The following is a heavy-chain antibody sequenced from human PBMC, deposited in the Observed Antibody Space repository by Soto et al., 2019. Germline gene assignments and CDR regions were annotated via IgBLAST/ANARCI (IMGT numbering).Heavy chain of an antibody. V-gene: IGHV3-11*01. CDR1: GFTFSDYY. CDR3: ERLRYYDAGSSVNWPDP. Sequence: QAQLVESGGGLVKPGGSLRLSCAASGFTFSDYYMNWIRQAPGKGLEWVSYICSSGSIRYYAYSVKGRITISRDNAKNSLYLELKHMRAEEAAVYYWERLRYYDAGSSVNWPDPWGQGTLVTVSS. D-gene: IGHD3-22*01. J-gene: IGHJ5*02. CDR2: ICSSGSIR.